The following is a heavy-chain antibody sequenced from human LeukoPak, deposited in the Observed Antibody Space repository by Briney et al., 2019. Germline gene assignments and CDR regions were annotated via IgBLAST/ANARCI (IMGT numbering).Heavy chain of an antibody. CDR1: GYTFTSYG. J-gene: IGHJ4*02. D-gene: IGHD4-17*01. CDR3: ARDRGTYGLSYFDY. Sequence: ASVKVSCKASGYTFTSYGISWVRQAPGQGLEWMGWISAYNGNTNYAQKLQGRVTMTTDTSTSTAYMELRSLRSDDTAVYYCARDRGTYGLSYFDYWGQGTLVTASS. CDR2: ISAYNGNT. V-gene: IGHV1-18*01.